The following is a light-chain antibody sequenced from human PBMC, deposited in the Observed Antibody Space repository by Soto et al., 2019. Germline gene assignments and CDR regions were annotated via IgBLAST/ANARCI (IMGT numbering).Light chain of an antibody. Sequence: DIQMTQSPSSLSASVGDRVTITCRASQSISSYLNWYQQRPGKAPQLLIYAASSLQSGVPSRFSGSGSGTDFTLTISSLQPEDFATYYCQQSYSMPCTFGQGTKLEIK. V-gene: IGKV1-39*01. J-gene: IGKJ2*02. CDR2: AAS. CDR1: QSISSY. CDR3: QQSYSMPCT.